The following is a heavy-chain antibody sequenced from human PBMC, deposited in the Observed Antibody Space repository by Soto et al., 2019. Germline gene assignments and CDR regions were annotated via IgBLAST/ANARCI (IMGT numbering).Heavy chain of an antibody. V-gene: IGHV1-18*01. CDR3: ARDKGYGFGWSSSSGMDV. D-gene: IGHD5-18*01. CDR2: ISGYNGNT. Sequence: QVPLVQSGAEVMTPGASVKVSCKASGYTFSNFGLSWVRQAPGQGLEWMGWISGYNGNTNSAEKLQGRVTMTTDTSTSTAYMEVRSLTSDDTAVYYCARDKGYGFGWSSSSGMDVWGQGTTVTVSS. J-gene: IGHJ6*02. CDR1: GYTFSNFG.